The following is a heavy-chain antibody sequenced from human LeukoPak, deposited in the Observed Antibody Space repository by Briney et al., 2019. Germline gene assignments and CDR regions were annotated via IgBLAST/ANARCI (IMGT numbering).Heavy chain of an antibody. Sequence: PSETLSLTCAVYGGSFSGYYWSWIRQPPGKGLEWIGEINHSGSTNYNTSLKSRVTISVDTSKNQFSLKLSSVTAADTAVYYCARSAKQQDYWGQGTLVTVSS. CDR1: GGSFSGYY. CDR3: ARSAKQQDY. J-gene: IGHJ4*02. CDR2: INHSGST. V-gene: IGHV4-34*01. D-gene: IGHD6-13*01.